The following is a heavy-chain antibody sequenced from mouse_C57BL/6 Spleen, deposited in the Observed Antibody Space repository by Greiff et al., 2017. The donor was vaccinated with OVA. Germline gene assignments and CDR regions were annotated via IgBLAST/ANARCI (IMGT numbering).Heavy chain of an antibody. D-gene: IGHD1-1*01. CDR3: ARPNYYGSSPYWYFDV. J-gene: IGHJ1*03. V-gene: IGHV5-16*01. Sequence: DVMLVESEGGLVQPGSSMKLSCTASGFTFSDYYMAWVRQVPEKGLEWVANINYDGSSTYYLDSLKSRFIISRDNAKNILYLQMSSLKSEDTATYYCARPNYYGSSPYWYFDVWGTGTTVTVSS. CDR1: GFTFSDYY. CDR2: INYDGSST.